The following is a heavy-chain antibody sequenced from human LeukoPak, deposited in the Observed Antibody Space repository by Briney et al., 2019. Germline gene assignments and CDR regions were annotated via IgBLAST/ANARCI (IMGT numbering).Heavy chain of an antibody. CDR3: ARDGGVSGYDLLDY. J-gene: IGHJ4*02. D-gene: IGHD5-12*01. CDR1: GFTFSSLW. CDR2: INQDGSEK. V-gene: IGHV3-7*01. Sequence: PGGSLRLSCAASGFTFSSLWMTWVRQAPGKGLEWVANINQDGSEKYFVDSVKGRFTITRDNAENSVFLQMNSLTVEDTAVYYCARDGGVSGYDLLDYWGQGTLVTVSS.